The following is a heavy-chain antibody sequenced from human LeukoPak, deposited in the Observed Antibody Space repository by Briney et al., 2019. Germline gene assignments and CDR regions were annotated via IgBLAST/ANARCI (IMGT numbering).Heavy chain of an antibody. CDR3: ATLGYCTNGVCYGSTPTGRAANYYYYYMDV. CDR1: GGTFSSYA. CDR2: IIPILGTA. Sequence: ASVKVSCKASGGTFSSYAISWVRQPPGQGLEWMGGIIPILGTANYAQKSRGRVTITADKSTSTAYMELSSLRSEDTAVYYCATLGYCTNGVCYGSTPTGRAANYYYYYMDVWGKGTTVTVSS. V-gene: IGHV1-69*06. J-gene: IGHJ6*03. D-gene: IGHD2-8*01.